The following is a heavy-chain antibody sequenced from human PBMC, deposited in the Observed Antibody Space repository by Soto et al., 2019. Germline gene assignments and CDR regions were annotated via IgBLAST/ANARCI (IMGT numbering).Heavy chain of an antibody. Sequence: QDQLVQSGAEVKKPGASVTVSCKASGYSFTNYGVTWVRQAPGQGLEWMGWISAFNGNTHSAPNLQGRVTMTTDACTSTAYMELRSLRSDDTAVYYCARDRGVAPPVAGNTHYYYYMDVWGKGTTVTVSS. CDR3: ARDRGVAPPVAGNTHYYYYMDV. J-gene: IGHJ6*03. CDR2: ISAFNGNT. CDR1: GYSFTNYG. D-gene: IGHD6-19*01. V-gene: IGHV1-18*01.